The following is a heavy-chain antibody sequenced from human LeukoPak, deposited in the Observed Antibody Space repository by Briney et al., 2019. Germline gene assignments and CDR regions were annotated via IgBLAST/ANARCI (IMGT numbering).Heavy chain of an antibody. CDR1: GGSISSSTYH. J-gene: IGHJ3*02. CDR2: IYYSGST. Sequence: SETLSLTCTVSGGSISSSTYHWGWIRQPPGKGLEWIGSIYYSGSTYYNPSLESRVTISVDTSKNQFSLKLSSVTAADTAVYYCARRCSSISCTTEAAFDIWGQGTMVTVSS. CDR3: ARRCSSISCTTEAAFDI. V-gene: IGHV4-39*01. D-gene: IGHD2-2*01.